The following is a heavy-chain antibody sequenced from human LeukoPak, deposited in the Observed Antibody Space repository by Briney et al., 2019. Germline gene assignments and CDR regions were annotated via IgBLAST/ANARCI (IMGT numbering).Heavy chain of an antibody. D-gene: IGHD1-26*01. V-gene: IGHV3-30*02. CDR3: AKDRTVGAPS. CDR1: GFTFSSYG. Sequence: PGGSLRLSCSASGFTFSSYGMHWVRQAPGKGLEWVAVIRYDGSNKYYADSVKGRFTISRDNSKNTLYLQMNSLRAEDTAVYYCAKDRTVGAPSWGQGTMVTVSS. CDR2: IRYDGSNK. J-gene: IGHJ3*01.